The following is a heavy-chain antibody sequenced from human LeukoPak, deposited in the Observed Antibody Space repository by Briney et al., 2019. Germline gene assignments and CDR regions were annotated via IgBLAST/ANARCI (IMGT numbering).Heavy chain of an antibody. CDR1: GGSLSSSSYY. D-gene: IGHD3-10*01. CDR3: ASGTHSTEFDP. J-gene: IGHJ5*02. V-gene: IGHV4-39*01. CDR2: SYYSGST. Sequence: SETLSLTCTVSGGSLSSSSYYWGWIRQPPGKGLEWIGSSYYSGSTYYNPSLKSRVTISVDTSKNQFSLKLSSVTAADTAEYYCASGTHSTEFDPWGQGTLVTVSS.